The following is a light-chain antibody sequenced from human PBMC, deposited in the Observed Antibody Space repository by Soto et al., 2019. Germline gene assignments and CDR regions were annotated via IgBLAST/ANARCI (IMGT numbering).Light chain of an antibody. J-gene: IGKJ1*01. V-gene: IGKV1-5*03. CDR2: KAS. CDR1: QSLNSW. Sequence: DIQMTQSPSTLSASVGDRVTITCRASQSLNSWLAWYQHKPGKAPKLRIHKASILASGVPSRFSGSASGAECPLTIRSLQPDDFATCYCQHYTAYSGMFGQGTKVDIK. CDR3: QHYTAYSGM.